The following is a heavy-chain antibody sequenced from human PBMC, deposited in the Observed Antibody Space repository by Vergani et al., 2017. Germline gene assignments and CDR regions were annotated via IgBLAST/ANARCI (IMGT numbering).Heavy chain of an antibody. Sequence: QVQLVQSGAEVKKPGSSVKVSCKASGGTFSSYAISWVRQAPGQGLEWMGRIIPIFGTANYAQKFQGRVTITADESTSTAYMELSSLRSEDTAVYYCARGTVTYYYGSGSPKNWFDPWGQGTLVTVSS. V-gene: IGHV1-69*13. CDR1: GGTFSSYA. CDR2: IIPIFGTA. J-gene: IGHJ5*02. D-gene: IGHD3-10*01. CDR3: ARGTVTYYYGSGSPKNWFDP.